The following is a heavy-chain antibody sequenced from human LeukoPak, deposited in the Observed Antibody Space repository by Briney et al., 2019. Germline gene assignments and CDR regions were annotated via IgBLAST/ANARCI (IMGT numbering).Heavy chain of an antibody. Sequence: GGSLRLSCAASGFTFSSYAMHWVRQAPGKGLEWVAVISYDGSNKYYADSVKGRFTISRDNSKNTLYLQMNSLRAEDRAVYYCARDRSEWLIYYYYYGMDVWGQGTTVTVSS. CDR3: ARDRSEWLIYYYYYGMDV. CDR2: ISYDGSNK. CDR1: GFTFSSYA. V-gene: IGHV3-30-3*01. D-gene: IGHD6-19*01. J-gene: IGHJ6*02.